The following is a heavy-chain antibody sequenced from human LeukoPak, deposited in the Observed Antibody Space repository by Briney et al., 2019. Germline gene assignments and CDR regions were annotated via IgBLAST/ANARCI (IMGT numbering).Heavy chain of an antibody. V-gene: IGHV5-51*01. CDR2: IYPGDSDT. Sequence: GESLKISCKGSGYSFTSYWIGWVRQMPGKGLEWMGIIYPGDSDTRYSPSFQGQVTISADKSISTAYLQWSSLKASDTAMYYCARVPTRARGYYYDSSHNWFDPWGQGTLVTVSS. CDR3: ARVPTRARGYYYDSSHNWFDP. D-gene: IGHD3-22*01. CDR1: GYSFTSYW. J-gene: IGHJ5*02.